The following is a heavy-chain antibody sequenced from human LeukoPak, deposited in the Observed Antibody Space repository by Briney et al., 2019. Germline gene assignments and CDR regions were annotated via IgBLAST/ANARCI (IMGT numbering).Heavy chain of an antibody. V-gene: IGHV4-59*08. Sequence: PSETLSLTCTVSGGSISSYYWSWIRQPPGKGLEWIGYIYYSGSTYYNPSLKSRVTISVDTSKNQFSLKLSSVTAADTAVYYCARVRSGAGKYYFDYWGQGTLVTVSS. CDR2: IYYSGST. CDR3: ARVRSGAGKYYFDY. CDR1: GGSISSYY. D-gene: IGHD3-10*01. J-gene: IGHJ4*02.